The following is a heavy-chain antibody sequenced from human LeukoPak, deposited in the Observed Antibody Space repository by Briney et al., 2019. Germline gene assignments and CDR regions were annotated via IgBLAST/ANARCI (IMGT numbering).Heavy chain of an antibody. V-gene: IGHV1-2*06. CDR2: INPNSGGT. D-gene: IGHD3-16*01. CDR3: ARKGKDLGTFDY. J-gene: IGHJ4*02. CDR1: GYTFTGCY. Sequence: ASVKVSCKASGYTFTGCYMHWVRQAPGQGLEWMGRINPNSGGTNYAQKFQGRVTMTRDTSISTAYMELSRLRSDDTAVYYCARKGKDLGTFDYWGQGTLVTVSS.